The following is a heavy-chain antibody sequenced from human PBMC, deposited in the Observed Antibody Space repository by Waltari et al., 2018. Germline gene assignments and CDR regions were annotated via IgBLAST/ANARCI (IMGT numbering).Heavy chain of an antibody. CDR2: ISYHGST. J-gene: IGHJ6*02. V-gene: IGHV4-61*01. Sequence: VQLQQSGPGLVNPSETLSLTCTVSGGSVTRGRYYWSWVRQPPGKGLEWIGYISYHGSTNYKASLKSRLAISVDTSKNQFSLRLNSVTAADTAVYYCARDSPYQLYERFGMDVWGQGTAVTVS. CDR1: GGSVTRGRYY. CDR3: ARDSPYQLYERFGMDV. D-gene: IGHD3-10*01.